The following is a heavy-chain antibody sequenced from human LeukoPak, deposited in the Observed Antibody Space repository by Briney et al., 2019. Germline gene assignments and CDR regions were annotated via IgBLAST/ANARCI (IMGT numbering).Heavy chain of an antibody. J-gene: IGHJ3*01. CDR3: ARDHYSGSYAD. Sequence: GGSLRLSCATSGFTFSNFGMNWVRQAPGKGLEWVSYISSDNSIIYYADSVTGRFTISRDNAKNSLYLQMNSLRAEDTAVYYCARDHYSGSYADWGQGTMVTVSS. V-gene: IGHV3-48*04. CDR1: GFTFSNFG. CDR2: ISSDNSII. D-gene: IGHD1-26*01.